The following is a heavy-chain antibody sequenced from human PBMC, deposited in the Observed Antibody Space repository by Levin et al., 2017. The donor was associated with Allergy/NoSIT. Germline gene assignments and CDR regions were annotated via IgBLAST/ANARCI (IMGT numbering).Heavy chain of an antibody. CDR2: IIPIFGTA. D-gene: IGHD3-10*01. Sequence: KISCKASGGTFSSYAISWVRQAPGQGLEWMGGIIPIFGTANYAQKFQGRVTITADESTSTAYMELSSLRSEDTAVYYCARAFQRLLWFGENWFDPWGQGTLVTVSS. V-gene: IGHV1-69*01. CDR3: ARAFQRLLWFGENWFDP. CDR1: GGTFSSYA. J-gene: IGHJ5*02.